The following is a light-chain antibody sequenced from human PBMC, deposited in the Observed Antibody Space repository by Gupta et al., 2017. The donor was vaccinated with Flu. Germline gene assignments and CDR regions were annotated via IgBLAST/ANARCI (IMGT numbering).Light chain of an antibody. V-gene: IGLV1-40*01. CDR3: QSYDSSLSGWV. Sequence: VTISCTGSSSNIGAGYDVHWYQQLPGTAPKLLIYGNSNRPSGVPDRFSGSKSGTSASLAITELQAEDEADYYCQSYDSSLSGWVFGGGTKLTVL. CDR1: SSNIGAGYD. CDR2: GNS. J-gene: IGLJ3*02.